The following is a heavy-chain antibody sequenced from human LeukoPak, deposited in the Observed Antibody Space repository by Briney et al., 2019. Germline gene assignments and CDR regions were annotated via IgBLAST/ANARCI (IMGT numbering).Heavy chain of an antibody. J-gene: IGHJ4*02. CDR1: GGSISSYY. CDR2: IYYSGST. Sequence: NPSETLSLTCTVSGGSISSYYWSWIRQPPGKGLEWIGYIYYSGSTNYNPSLKSRVTISVDTSKNQFSLKLSSVTAADTAVYYCASGYGSGIPSGYWGQGTLVTVSS. V-gene: IGHV4-59*01. CDR3: ASGYGSGIPSGY. D-gene: IGHD3-10*01.